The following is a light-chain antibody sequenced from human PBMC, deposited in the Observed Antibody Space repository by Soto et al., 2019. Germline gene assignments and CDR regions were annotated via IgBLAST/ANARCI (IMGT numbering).Light chain of an antibody. V-gene: IGKV3-20*01. CDR2: AAS. CDR1: QSVSSNY. J-gene: IGKJ3*01. CDR3: QKYGSAFT. Sequence: EIVLTQSPGTLSLSPGERATLSCRASQSVSSNYLAWYQHKPGQGPRLLIYAASSRATGIPDRFSGSGSGTDFTLIISRLEPQDFALYYCQKYGSAFTFGPGTKVDI.